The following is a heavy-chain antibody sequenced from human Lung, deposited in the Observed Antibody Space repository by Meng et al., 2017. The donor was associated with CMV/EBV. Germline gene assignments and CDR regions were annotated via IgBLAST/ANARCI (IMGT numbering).Heavy chain of an antibody. CDR1: GYTFTSYY. Sequence: VKXSCKASGYTFTSYYMHWVRQAPGQGLEWMGIINPSGGSTSYAQKFQGRVTMTRDTSTSTVYMELSSLRSEDTAVYYCASGWGGDYYDNWGQGTLVTVSS. CDR2: INPSGGST. J-gene: IGHJ4*02. CDR3: ASGWGGDYYDN. V-gene: IGHV1-46*01. D-gene: IGHD3-10*01.